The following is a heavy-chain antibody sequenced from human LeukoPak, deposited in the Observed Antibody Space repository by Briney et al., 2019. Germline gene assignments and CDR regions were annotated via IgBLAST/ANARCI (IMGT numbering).Heavy chain of an antibody. D-gene: IGHD6-19*01. V-gene: IGHV4-34*01. CDR1: GGSFSGYY. CDR3: ARWTLGRYPRAVAGTLNWFDP. J-gene: IGHJ5*02. CDR2: INHSGST. Sequence: PSETLSLTCAVYGGSFSGYYWSWIRQPPGKGLEWIGEINHSGSTNYNPSLKSRVTISVDTSKNQFSLKLSSVTAADTAVYYCARWTLGRYPRAVAGTLNWFDPWGQGTLVTVSS.